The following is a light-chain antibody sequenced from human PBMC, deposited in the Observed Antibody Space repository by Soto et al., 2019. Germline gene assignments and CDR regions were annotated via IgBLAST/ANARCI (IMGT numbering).Light chain of an antibody. Sequence: EIVLTQSPATLSLSPGEGATLSCRASQSVSSYLAWYQQKPGQAPRLLIFGASNRATGIPDRFSGSGSATDFTLTISRLEPEDFAVYYCQQCGASPLITFGQGTRLEIK. J-gene: IGKJ5*01. CDR3: QQCGASPLIT. V-gene: IGKV3-20*01. CDR2: GAS. CDR1: QSVSSY.